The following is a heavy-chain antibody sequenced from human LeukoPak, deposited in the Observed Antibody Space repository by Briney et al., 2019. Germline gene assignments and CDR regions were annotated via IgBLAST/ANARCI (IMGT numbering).Heavy chain of an antibody. J-gene: IGHJ4*02. D-gene: IGHD4-17*01. CDR2: ISASGGTT. CDR1: GFTFTSYA. CDR3: ARPLTPVTTYYFDY. Sequence: GGSLRLSCEASGFTFTSYAMSWVRQAPGKGLEWVSAISASGGTTYYADSVKGRFTISRDNSMNTLYLQMNSLRAEDTAVYYCARPLTPVTTYYFDYWGQGTLVTVSS. V-gene: IGHV3-23*01.